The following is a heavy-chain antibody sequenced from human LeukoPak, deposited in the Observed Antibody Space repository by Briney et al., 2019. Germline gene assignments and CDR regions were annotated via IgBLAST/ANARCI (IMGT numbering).Heavy chain of an antibody. CDR3: AGRDSSSADNWFYP. V-gene: IGHV4-59*01. CDR1: GGSISSYY. J-gene: IGHJ5*02. Sequence: SETLSLTCTVSGGSISSYYWSWIRQPPGKGLEWIGYIYYSGSTNYNASLKRRVTITVKTSKNQISLELSSVTAADTAVYYCAGRDSSSADNWFYPWGQGTLVTVSS. D-gene: IGHD6-6*01. CDR2: IYYSGST.